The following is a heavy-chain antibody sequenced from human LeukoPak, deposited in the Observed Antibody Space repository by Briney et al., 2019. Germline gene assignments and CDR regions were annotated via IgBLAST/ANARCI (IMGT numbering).Heavy chain of an antibody. CDR2: IYSGGST. D-gene: IGHD3-9*01. V-gene: IGHV3-53*01. CDR3: ARATHYDILTGCTDFDY. CDR1: GFSVSSNY. J-gene: IGHJ4*02. Sequence: GGSLRLSCATSGFSVSSNYMNWVRQAPGKGLEWVSLIYSGGSTNYADSVKGRFTISRDNAKNSLYLQMNSLRAEDTAVYYCARATHYDILTGCTDFDYWGQGTLVTVSS.